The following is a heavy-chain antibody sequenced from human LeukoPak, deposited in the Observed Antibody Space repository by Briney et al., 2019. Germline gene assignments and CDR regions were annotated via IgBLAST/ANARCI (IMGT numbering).Heavy chain of an antibody. J-gene: IGHJ4*02. D-gene: IGHD6-13*01. CDR1: VGTFSSYA. CDR3: ATILIAAAGTDY. V-gene: IGHV1-69*04. CDR2: IIPILGIA. Sequence: GASVKVSCKPSVGTFSSYAISWVRQAPGQGLEWMGRIIPILGIANYSQKFQGRVTITADKSTSTAYMELSSLRSEDTAVYYCATILIAAAGTDYWGQGTLVTVSS.